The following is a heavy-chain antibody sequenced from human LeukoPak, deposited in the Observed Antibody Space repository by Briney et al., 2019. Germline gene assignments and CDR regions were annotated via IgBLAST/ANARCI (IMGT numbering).Heavy chain of an antibody. Sequence: ASVKVSCKASGYTFTSYYMHWVRQAPGKGLEWMGGFDPEDGETIYAQKFQGRVTMTEDTSTDTAYMELSSLRSEDTAVYYCATDAVDIVGATTMVYWGQGTLVTVSS. V-gene: IGHV1-24*01. CDR2: FDPEDGET. CDR1: GYTFTSYY. D-gene: IGHD1-26*01. CDR3: ATDAVDIVGATTMVY. J-gene: IGHJ4*02.